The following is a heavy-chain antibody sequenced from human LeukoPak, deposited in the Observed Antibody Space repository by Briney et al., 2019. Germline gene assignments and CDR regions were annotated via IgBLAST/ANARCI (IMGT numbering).Heavy chain of an antibody. D-gene: IGHD3-22*01. V-gene: IGHV4-4*07. J-gene: IGHJ4*02. CDR3: ARASEEYYYDSSGYPIEV. CDR1: GGSISSYY. Sequence: PSETLSLTCTDSGGSISSYYWSWIRQPAGKGLEWIGRIYTSRSTNYNPSLQSRVHMSVDTSKNQFSLKLSSVTAADTAVYYCARASEEYYYDSSGYPIEVWGQGTLVTVSS. CDR2: IYTSRST.